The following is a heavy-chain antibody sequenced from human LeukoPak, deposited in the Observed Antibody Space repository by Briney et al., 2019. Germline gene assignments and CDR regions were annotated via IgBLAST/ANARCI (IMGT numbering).Heavy chain of an antibody. D-gene: IGHD3-22*01. CDR3: ARMDSSGQYYFDY. J-gene: IGHJ4*02. V-gene: IGHV4-59*08. CDR2: IYYSGST. CDR1: GGSISSYY. Sequence: PSETLSLTCTVSGGSISSYYWSWIRQPPGKGPEWIGHIYYSGSTNYNPSLKSRVTISVDTSKNQFSLKLSSVTAADTAVYYCARMDSSGQYYFDYWGQGTLVTVSS.